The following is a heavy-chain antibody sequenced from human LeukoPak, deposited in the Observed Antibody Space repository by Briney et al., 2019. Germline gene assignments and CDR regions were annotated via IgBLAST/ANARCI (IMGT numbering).Heavy chain of an antibody. D-gene: IGHD2-8*01. CDR1: GYTFTGYY. CDR3: ARVRVPTVYAIAFDI. Sequence: GASVKVSCKASGYTFTGYYMHWVRQAPGQGLEWMGWISAYNGNTNYAQKLQGRVTMTTDTSTSTAYMELRSLRSDDTAVYYCARVRVPTVYAIAFDIWGQGTMVTVSS. CDR2: ISAYNGNT. J-gene: IGHJ3*02. V-gene: IGHV1-18*04.